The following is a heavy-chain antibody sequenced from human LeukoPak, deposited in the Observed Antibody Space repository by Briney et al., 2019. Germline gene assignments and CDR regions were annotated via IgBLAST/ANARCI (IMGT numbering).Heavy chain of an antibody. CDR1: GYSFASYW. D-gene: IGHD2-21*02. V-gene: IGHV5-51*01. CDR3: ASARHGDCVWDY. Sequence: GESLKISCKGSGYSFASYWIGWVRQMPGKGPEWMGIIYSGDSHTSYSPSFEGRVTISADKSFSTAYLQWSSLEASDTAIYYCASARHGDCVWDYWGQGTLVTVSS. CDR2: IYSGDSHT. J-gene: IGHJ4*02.